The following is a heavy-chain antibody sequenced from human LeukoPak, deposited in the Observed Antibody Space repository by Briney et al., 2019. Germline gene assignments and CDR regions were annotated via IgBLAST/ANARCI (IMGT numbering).Heavy chain of an antibody. Sequence: GGSLRLSCAASGFTFSSYSMNWVRQAPGKGLEWVSSISGSSSYIYYADSVKGRFTISRDNAKNSLYLQMNSLRAEDTAVYYCAREWTRANWGQGTLVTVSS. V-gene: IGHV3-21*01. D-gene: IGHD3/OR15-3a*01. CDR1: GFTFSSYS. CDR2: ISGSSSYI. J-gene: IGHJ4*02. CDR3: AREWTRAN.